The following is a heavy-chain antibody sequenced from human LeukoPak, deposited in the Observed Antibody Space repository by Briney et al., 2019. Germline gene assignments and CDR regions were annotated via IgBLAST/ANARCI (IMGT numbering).Heavy chain of an antibody. CDR3: AREGSVLLWFGEPRSHDAFDI. CDR2: IYYSGST. J-gene: IGHJ3*02. D-gene: IGHD3-10*01. V-gene: IGHV4-39*07. Sequence: SETLSLTCTVSGGSISSSSYYWGWIRQPPGKGLEWIGSIYYSGSTYYNPSLKSRVTISVDTSKNQFSLKLSSVTAADTAVYYCAREGSVLLWFGEPRSHDAFDIWGQGTMVTVSS. CDR1: GGSISSSSYY.